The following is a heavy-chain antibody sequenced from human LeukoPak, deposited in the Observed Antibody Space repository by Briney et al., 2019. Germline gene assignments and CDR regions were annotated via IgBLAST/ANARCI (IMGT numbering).Heavy chain of an antibody. CDR3: ARDPYNGYYGDDYYYYMDV. D-gene: IGHD4-17*01. J-gene: IGHJ6*03. CDR2: MNPNSGNT. V-gene: IGHV1-8*03. CDR1: GYTFTSYD. Sequence: GASVKVSCKASGYTFTSYDINWVRQATGQGLEWMGWMNPNSGNTGYAQKFQGRVTITRNTSISTAYMELSSLRSEDTAVYYCARDPYNGYYGDDYYYYMDVWGKGTTVTTSS.